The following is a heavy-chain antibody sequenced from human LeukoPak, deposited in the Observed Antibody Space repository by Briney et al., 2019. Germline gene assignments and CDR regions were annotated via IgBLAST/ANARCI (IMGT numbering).Heavy chain of an antibody. D-gene: IGHD2-21*01. CDR2: IYYSGST. CDR1: GGSISSGDYY. CDR3: ARDAPGDCGGDCYSFDY. J-gene: IGHJ4*02. Sequence: SETLSLTCTVSGGSISSGDYYWSWIRQPPGKGLEWIGYIYYSGSTYYNPSLKSRVTISVDTSKNQFSLKLSSVTAADTAVYYCARDAPGDCGGDCYSFDYRGQGTLVTVSS. V-gene: IGHV4-30-4*08.